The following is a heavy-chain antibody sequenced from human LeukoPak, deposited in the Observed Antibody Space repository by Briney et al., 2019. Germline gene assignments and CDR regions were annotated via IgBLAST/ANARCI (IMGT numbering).Heavy chain of an antibody. D-gene: IGHD3-16*02. CDR3: VAVRGELSKKYYYYMDV. V-gene: IGHV4-34*01. CDR1: GGSFSGYY. Sequence: SETLSLTCAVDGGSFSGYYWSWIRQPPGKGLEWIGEINHSGSTNYNPSLKSRVTISVDTSKNQFSLKLSSVTAADTAVYYCVAVRGELSKKYYYYMDVWGKGTTVTISS. CDR2: INHSGST. J-gene: IGHJ6*03.